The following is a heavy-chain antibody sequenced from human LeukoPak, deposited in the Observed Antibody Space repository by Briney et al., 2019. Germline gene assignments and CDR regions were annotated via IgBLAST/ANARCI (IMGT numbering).Heavy chain of an antibody. V-gene: IGHV4-31*03. CDR3: ASYSSSSWYLEY. CDR2: IYYSGSA. CDR1: GGSISSGGYY. J-gene: IGHJ4*02. Sequence: SETLSLTCTVSGGSISSGGYYWRWIRQHPGKGLEWIGYIYYSGSANYNPSLKSRVTISVDTSKNQFSLKLSSVTAADTAVYYCASYSSSSWYLEYWGQGTLVTISS. D-gene: IGHD6-13*01.